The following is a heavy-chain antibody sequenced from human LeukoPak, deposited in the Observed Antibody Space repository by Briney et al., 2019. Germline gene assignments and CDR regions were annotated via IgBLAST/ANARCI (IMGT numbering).Heavy chain of an antibody. CDR3: AKGRGDSSGYYLNVRYNWFDP. D-gene: IGHD3-22*01. J-gene: IGHJ5*02. V-gene: IGHV3-23*01. Sequence: GGSLRLSCAASGFTFSSYAMSWVRQAPGKGLEWVSAISGSGGSTYYADSVKGRFTISRDNSKNTLYLQMNSLRAEDTAVYYCAKGRGDSSGYYLNVRYNWFDPWGQGTLVTVSS. CDR1: GFTFSSYA. CDR2: ISGSGGST.